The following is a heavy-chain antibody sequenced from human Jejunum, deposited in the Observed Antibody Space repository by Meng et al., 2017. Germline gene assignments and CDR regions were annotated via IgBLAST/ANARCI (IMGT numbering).Heavy chain of an antibody. D-gene: IGHD2-21*02. V-gene: IGHV4-30-2*01. CDR1: GGSTRSGAYF. CDR2: SYHTGSS. CDR3: ARASVGNCGGDCYSPHWFDP. Sequence: QPQLQESGLGLVQPSQTPPLTCAVSGGSTRSGAYFWSWIRQPPGKGLEWIGHSYHTGSSNYKPSLESRVTISVDRSKNQFSLKLTSVTAADTAVYYCARASVGNCGGDCYSPHWFDPWGQGTLVTVSS. J-gene: IGHJ5*02.